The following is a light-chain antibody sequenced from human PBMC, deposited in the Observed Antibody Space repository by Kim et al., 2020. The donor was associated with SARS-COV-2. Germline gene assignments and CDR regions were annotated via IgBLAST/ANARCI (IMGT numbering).Light chain of an antibody. Sequence: PVGTVTLTGDSSTGPVTSGHFPYWFQQKPGQAPRTLIYDTGNSHSWTPARFSGSLLGGKATLTLSAAQPEDEADYYCLLSYSDSRVFGGGTQLTVL. V-gene: IGLV7-46*01. CDR3: LLSYSDSRV. CDR2: DTG. CDR1: TGPVTSGHF. J-gene: IGLJ2*01.